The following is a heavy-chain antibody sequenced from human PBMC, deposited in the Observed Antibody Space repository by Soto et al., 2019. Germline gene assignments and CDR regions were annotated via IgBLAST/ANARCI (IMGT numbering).Heavy chain of an antibody. J-gene: IGHJ3*02. Sequence: SVKVSCKASGFTFTSSAVQWVRQARGQRLEWIGWIVVGSGNTNYAQKFQERVTITRDMSTSTAYMELSSLRSEDTAVYYCAARLVGAALNPFDAFGIWGQGTMVTVSS. CDR2: IVVGSGNT. D-gene: IGHD2-15*01. CDR3: AARLVGAALNPFDAFGI. CDR1: GFTFTSSA. V-gene: IGHV1-58*01.